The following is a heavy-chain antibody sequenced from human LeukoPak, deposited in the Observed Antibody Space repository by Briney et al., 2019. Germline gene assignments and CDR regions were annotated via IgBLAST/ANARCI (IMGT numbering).Heavy chain of an antibody. D-gene: IGHD5-18*01. V-gene: IGHV4-30-4*01. CDR2: IYDSGST. CDR1: GGPISSGDYI. J-gene: IGHJ4*02. CDR3: ARDSGDSYGPFDY. Sequence: SETLSLTCTVSGGPISSGDYIWSWIRQPPGKGLEWIGFIYDSGSTYYNPSLQSRLTISVDTSKNQFSLKLSSVTAADTAVYYCARDSGDSYGPFDYWGQGNLVTVSS.